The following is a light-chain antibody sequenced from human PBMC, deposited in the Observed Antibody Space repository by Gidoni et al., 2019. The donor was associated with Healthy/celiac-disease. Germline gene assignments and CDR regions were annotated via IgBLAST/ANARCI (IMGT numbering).Light chain of an antibody. CDR2: WAS. J-gene: IGKJ4*01. Sequence: DIVMTQSPDFLPVSLGERVTINCKSSQSVLYSSNNKNYLAWYQQKPGQPPKLLIYWASTREPGVPDRFSGSGSGTDFTLTISSLQAEDVAVYYCQQYYSTPPTFGGGTKVEIK. CDR1: QSVLYSSNNKNY. V-gene: IGKV4-1*01. CDR3: QQYYSTPPT.